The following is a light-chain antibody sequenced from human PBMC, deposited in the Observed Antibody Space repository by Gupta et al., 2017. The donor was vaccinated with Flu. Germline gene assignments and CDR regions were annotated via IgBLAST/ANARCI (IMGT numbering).Light chain of an antibody. CDR3: QQYHSYPHT. V-gene: IGKV1-5*03. CDR1: QSISSW. Sequence: PSTLSVAVGDRVTSTGRASQSISSWLAWYQQKPGKAPKLLIYKASSLESGVPSTFSGSGAGTEFTLTISSLQPDDFATYYCQQYHSYPHTFGQGTKLEIK. J-gene: IGKJ2*01. CDR2: KAS.